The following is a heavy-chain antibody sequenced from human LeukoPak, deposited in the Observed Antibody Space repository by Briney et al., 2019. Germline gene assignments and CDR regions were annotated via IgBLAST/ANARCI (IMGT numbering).Heavy chain of an antibody. CDR2: MNPNSGNT. J-gene: IGHJ4*02. D-gene: IGHD3-22*01. Sequence: GASVKVSCKASGYTLSTSNIDWVRQATGQGPEWMGWMNPNSGNTGYAQKFQGRVTMTRNTSISTAYMELSSLRSEDTAVYYCARGVTMIVGSYYFDYWGQGTLVTVSS. CDR3: ARGVTMIVGSYYFDY. V-gene: IGHV1-8*01. CDR1: GYTLSTSN.